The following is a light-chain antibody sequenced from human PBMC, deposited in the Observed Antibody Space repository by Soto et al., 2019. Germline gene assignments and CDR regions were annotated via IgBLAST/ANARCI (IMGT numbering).Light chain of an antibody. Sequence: EIVLTQSPATLSLSPGETATLSCRASQSVSNYLAWYRQKPGQAPRLLIYSTSTRAAGIPDRFTGRGSGTHFTLAISRLEPEDFAVYYCHQFGDSPQTFGQGTTVEV. CDR2: STS. J-gene: IGKJ1*01. CDR1: QSVSNY. CDR3: HQFGDSPQT. V-gene: IGKV3-20*01.